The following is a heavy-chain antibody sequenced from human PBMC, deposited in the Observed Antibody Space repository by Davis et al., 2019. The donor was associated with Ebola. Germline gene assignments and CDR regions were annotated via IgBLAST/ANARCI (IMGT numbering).Heavy chain of an antibody. Sequence: SVKVSCKASGYTFNSHGISWVRQAPGQGLEWMGRVIPLSGITNYAQKFEDRVTITADKSTDVSYMELTRLTYEDTAMYYCAREAVSASTVGNWFAPWGQGTLVTVSS. D-gene: IGHD4-17*01. V-gene: IGHV1-69*04. J-gene: IGHJ5*02. CDR3: AREAVSASTVGNWFAP. CDR2: VIPLSGIT. CDR1: GYTFNSHG.